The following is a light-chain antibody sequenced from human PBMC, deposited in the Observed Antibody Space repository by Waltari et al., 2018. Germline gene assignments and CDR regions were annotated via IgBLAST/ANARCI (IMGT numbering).Light chain of an antibody. CDR3: SSYTSSSTQV. CDR1: SSDVGGYNY. V-gene: IGLV2-14*03. J-gene: IGLJ3*02. Sequence: QSALTQPASVSGSPGQSITISCTGTSSDVGGYNYVYWYQKYPCKAPQLMIYDVNNRPSGVSNRFSGSKSGNTASLTISGLQAEDEADYYCSSYTSSSTQVFGGGTKLTVL. CDR2: DVN.